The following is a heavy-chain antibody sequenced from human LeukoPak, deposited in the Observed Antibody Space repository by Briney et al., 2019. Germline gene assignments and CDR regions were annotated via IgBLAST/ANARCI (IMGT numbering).Heavy chain of an antibody. CDR1: GFIFSNAW. CDR2: IKSKTEGGTT. Sequence: GGSLRPSCAASGFIFSNAWMNWVRQAPGKGLEWVGRIKSKTEGGTTDYAAPVKGRFTISRDDSQNTVDLQISSLTAEDTAMYFCTTTYIVASTRKFGDYWGQETLVVVSS. J-gene: IGHJ4*02. D-gene: IGHD5-12*01. V-gene: IGHV3-15*01. CDR3: TTTYIVASTRKFGDY.